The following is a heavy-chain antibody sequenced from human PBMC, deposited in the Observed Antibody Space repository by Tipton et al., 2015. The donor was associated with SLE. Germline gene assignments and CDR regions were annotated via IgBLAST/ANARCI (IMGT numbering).Heavy chain of an antibody. D-gene: IGHD6-13*01. CDR1: GGSISSSSYY. CDR2: IYYSGST. Sequence: TLPLTCTVSGGSISSSSYYWGWIRQPPGKGLEWIGSIYYSGSTYYNPSLKSRVTISVDTSKNQFSLKLSSVTAADTAVYYCARQGSPTGFDYWGQGTLVTVSS. CDR3: ARQGSPTGFDY. V-gene: IGHV4-39*07. J-gene: IGHJ4*02.